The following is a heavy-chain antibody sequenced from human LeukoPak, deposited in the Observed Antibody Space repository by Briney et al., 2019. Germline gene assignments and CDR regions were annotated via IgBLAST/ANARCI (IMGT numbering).Heavy chain of an antibody. D-gene: IGHD2-21*01. CDR1: GFTFDDYA. CDR2: ISWNSGSI. CDR3: AKGLWSFSHNYFDY. V-gene: IGHV3-9*01. Sequence: GRSLRLSCAASGFTFDDYAMHWVRQAPGKGLEWVSGISWNSGSIGYADSVKGRFTISRDNAKNSLYLQMNSLRAEDTALYYCAKGLWSFSHNYFDYWGQGTLATVSS. J-gene: IGHJ4*02.